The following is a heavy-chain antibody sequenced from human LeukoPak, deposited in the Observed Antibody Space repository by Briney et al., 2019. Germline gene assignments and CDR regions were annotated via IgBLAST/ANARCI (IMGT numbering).Heavy chain of an antibody. D-gene: IGHD6-13*01. CDR2: IYYTGST. CDR3: AGGLAIRFDY. Sequence: PSETLSLTCTVSGGAISSSSFYWGWIRQPPGKGLEWIGSIYYTGSTFYSPSLKSRLTISVDTSKNQFSLKLSSVTAADTAVYYCAGGLAIRFDYWGRGTLVTVSS. V-gene: IGHV4-39*01. CDR1: GGAISSSSFY. J-gene: IGHJ4*02.